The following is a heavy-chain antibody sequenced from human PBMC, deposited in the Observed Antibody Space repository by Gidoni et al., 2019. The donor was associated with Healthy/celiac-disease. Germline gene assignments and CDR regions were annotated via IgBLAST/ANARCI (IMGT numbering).Heavy chain of an antibody. CDR2: LRGSGGST. CDR1: GFTFSSYA. Sequence: EVQLLESGGGLVQPGGSLRLSCAASGFTFSSYAMSWVRQAPGKGLEWVSTLRGSGGSTYYADSVKGRFTISRDNSKNTLYLQMNSLRADDTAIYYCAKEEDYYDSSAYFAFDYWGQGTLVTVSS. J-gene: IGHJ4*02. CDR3: AKEEDYYDSSAYFAFDY. V-gene: IGHV3-23*01. D-gene: IGHD3-22*01.